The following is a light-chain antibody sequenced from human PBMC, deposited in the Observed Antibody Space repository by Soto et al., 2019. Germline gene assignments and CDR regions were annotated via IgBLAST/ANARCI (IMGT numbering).Light chain of an antibody. CDR3: QQYGSSPPIT. J-gene: IGKJ5*01. V-gene: IGKV3-20*01. CDR2: GAS. Sequence: IVLTQSPATLSVSPGERVTLSCRASQSVSSNLAWYQQKPGQAPRLIIYGASSRATGIPDRFSGSGSGTDFTLTISRLEPEDFAVYYCQQYGSSPPITFGQGTRLEIK. CDR1: QSVSSN.